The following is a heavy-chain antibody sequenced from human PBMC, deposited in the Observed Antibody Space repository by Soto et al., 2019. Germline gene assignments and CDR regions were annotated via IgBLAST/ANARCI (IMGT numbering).Heavy chain of an antibody. CDR2: IYSGGST. V-gene: IGHV3-53*02. Sequence: EVQLVETGGGLIQPGGSLRLSCAASGFTVSSNYMSWVRQAPGKGLEWVSVIYSGGSTYYADSVKGRFTISRDNSKNALYLQMNSLRAEDTAVYYCARERGTMPIWGWFDPWGQGTLVTVSS. CDR3: ARERGTMPIWGWFDP. CDR1: GFTVSSNY. J-gene: IGHJ5*02. D-gene: IGHD3-16*01.